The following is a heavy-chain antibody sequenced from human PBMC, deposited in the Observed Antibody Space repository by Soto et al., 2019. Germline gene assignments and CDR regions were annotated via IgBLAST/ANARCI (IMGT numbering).Heavy chain of an antibody. CDR1: GGTFSSYA. V-gene: IGHV1-69*13. CDR3: ARVRMYSCSVNYYYYGMDV. CDR2: IIPIFGTA. J-gene: IGHJ6*02. D-gene: IGHD6-6*01. Sequence: SVKVSCKASGGTFSSYAISWVRQAPGQGLEWMGRIIPIFGTANYAQKFQGRVTITADESTSTAYMELSSLRSEDTAVYYCARVRMYSCSVNYYYYGMDVWGQGTTVTVSS.